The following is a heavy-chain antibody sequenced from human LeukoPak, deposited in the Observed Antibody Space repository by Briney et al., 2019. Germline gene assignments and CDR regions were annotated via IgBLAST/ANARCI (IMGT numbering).Heavy chain of an antibody. Sequence: TSETLFLTCTVSGGSISSSSYYWGWIRQPPGKGLEWTGSIYYSGSTYYNPSLKSRVTISVDTSKNQFSLKLSSVTAADTAVYYCARLSRLLIDYWGQGTLVTVSS. CDR2: IYYSGST. CDR1: GGSISSSSYY. V-gene: IGHV4-39*01. D-gene: IGHD3-22*01. CDR3: ARLSRLLIDY. J-gene: IGHJ4*02.